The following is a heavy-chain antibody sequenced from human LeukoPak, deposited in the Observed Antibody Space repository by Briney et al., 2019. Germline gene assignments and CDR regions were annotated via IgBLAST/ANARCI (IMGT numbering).Heavy chain of an antibody. CDR3: ARGRPAAGTDYYYYYMDV. J-gene: IGHJ6*03. CDR1: GFTFSRYE. Sequence: GGSLRLSCAASGFTFSRYEMNWVRQAPGKGLEWISYISDSGSTIYYADSVKGRFTISRDNAKNSLYLQMNSLRAEDTAVYYCARGRPAAGTDYYYYYMDVWGKGTTVTISS. CDR2: ISDSGSTI. D-gene: IGHD6-13*01. V-gene: IGHV3-48*03.